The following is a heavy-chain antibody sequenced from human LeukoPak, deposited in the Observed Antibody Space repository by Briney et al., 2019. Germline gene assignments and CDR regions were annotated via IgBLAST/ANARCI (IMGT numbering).Heavy chain of an antibody. Sequence: HPSETLSLTCTVSGGSISSSTYYWGWIRQPPGKGLEWIGSIYYSGSTYYNPSLKSRVTISVNTSKNQFSLKLSSVTAADTAVYYCARSQDCSSTSCYVGFDYWGQGTLVTVSS. D-gene: IGHD2-2*01. CDR3: ARSQDCSSTSCYVGFDY. CDR1: GGSISSSTYY. V-gene: IGHV4-39*01. CDR2: IYYSGST. J-gene: IGHJ4*02.